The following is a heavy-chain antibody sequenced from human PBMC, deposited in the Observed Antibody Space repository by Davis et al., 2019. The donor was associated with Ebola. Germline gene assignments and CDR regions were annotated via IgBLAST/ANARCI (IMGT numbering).Heavy chain of an antibody. CDR3: SREDSGSYYPYFDY. Sequence: SVKISCKASGGTFSSYAISWVRQAPGQGLEWMGGIITIFGTANYAQKFQGRVTITADESTSTAYMELSSLRSEETAVYYWSREDSGSYYPYFDYWGQGTLVTVSS. J-gene: IGHJ4*02. V-gene: IGHV1-69*13. CDR2: IITIFGTA. CDR1: GGTFSSYA. D-gene: IGHD1-26*01.